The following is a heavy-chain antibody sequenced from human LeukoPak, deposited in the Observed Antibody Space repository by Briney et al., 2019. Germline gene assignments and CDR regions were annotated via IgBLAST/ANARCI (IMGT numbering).Heavy chain of an antibody. CDR1: GFTFSSYA. J-gene: IGHJ4*02. V-gene: IGHV3-23*01. D-gene: IGHD3-22*01. Sequence: GGSLRLSCAASGFTFSSYAMSWVRQAPGKGLEWVSAISGSGGSTYYADSVKGRFTISRDNSKNTLYLQMNSLRAEDTAVYYCAKDERPYYYDSSGYSYWGQGTLVTVSS. CDR2: ISGSGGST. CDR3: AKDERPYYYDSSGYSY.